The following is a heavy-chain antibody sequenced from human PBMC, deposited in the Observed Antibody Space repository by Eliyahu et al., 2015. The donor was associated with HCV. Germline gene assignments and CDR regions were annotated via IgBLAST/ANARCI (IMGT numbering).Heavy chain of an antibody. D-gene: IGHD4-11*01. V-gene: IGHV3-15*01. Sequence: EVQLVESGGGLVKPGGSLRLXCAXSGFTFSDAWMSWVRQSPGKGLQWLGHIKSKTDGGTTDYAAPVKGRFAISRDDSRNTLFLQMNSLKTEDTSVYYCATLVRRRDYSFDYWGLGTLVAVSS. J-gene: IGHJ4*02. CDR1: GFTFSDAW. CDR3: ATLVRRRDYSFDY. CDR2: IKSKTDGGTT.